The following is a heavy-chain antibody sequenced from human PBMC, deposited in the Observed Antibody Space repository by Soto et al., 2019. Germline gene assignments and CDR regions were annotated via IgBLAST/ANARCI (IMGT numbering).Heavy chain of an antibody. CDR2: TYYKSKWYY. V-gene: IGHV6-1*01. CDR3: GRGEQYSGRIFDY. J-gene: IGHJ4*01. CDR1: VDIDSSNREV. D-gene: IGHD1-26*01. Sequence: SLPCVIRVDIDSSNREVCGSVRHSPQRGLEWLGRTYYKSKWYYEYAVSVRGRITINPDTTKNQYALQMNSATHEDADVYFCGRGEQYSGRIFDYWGQGTLVTVSS.